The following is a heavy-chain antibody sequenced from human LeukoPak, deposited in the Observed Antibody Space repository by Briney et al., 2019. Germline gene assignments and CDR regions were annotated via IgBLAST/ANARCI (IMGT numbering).Heavy chain of an antibody. V-gene: IGHV4-61*02. D-gene: IGHD1-1*01. Sequence: SETLSLTCTISGGSISSGSYYWSWIRQPAGKGLEWIGRTSTSGSTNYNPSLKSRVTISVDTSKNQFSLKLSSLTAADTAVYYCARGDWQYTNNWSNWFDPWGQGTLVTVSS. CDR3: ARGDWQYTNNWSNWFDP. CDR1: GGSISSGSYY. J-gene: IGHJ5*02. CDR2: TSTSGST.